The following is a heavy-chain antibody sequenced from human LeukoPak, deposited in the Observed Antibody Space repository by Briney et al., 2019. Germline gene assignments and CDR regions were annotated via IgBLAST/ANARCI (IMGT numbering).Heavy chain of an antibody. J-gene: IGHJ4*02. D-gene: IGHD3-10*01. CDR2: TKSKTEGGTT. V-gene: IGHV3-15*01. Sequence: GGSLRLSCAASGFTFNNAWMSWVRQAPGKGLEWVGRTKSKTEGGTTDYAAPVKGRFTISRDDSKNMLYLQMNSLKTEDTAVYYCTTLGGYGSGSSNSPFDYWGQGTLVTVSS. CDR1: GFTFNNAW. CDR3: TTLGGYGSGSSNSPFDY.